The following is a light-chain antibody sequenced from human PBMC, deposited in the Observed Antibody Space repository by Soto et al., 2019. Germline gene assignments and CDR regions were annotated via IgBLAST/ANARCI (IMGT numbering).Light chain of an antibody. CDR1: SSNIGKNY. J-gene: IGLJ3*02. CDR3: GTWDTSLSVV. V-gene: IGLV1-51*01. CDR2: DNN. Sequence: QSVLTQPPSVSAAPGQKVTISCSGSSSNIGKNYVSWYQQLPGTAPKLLIYDNNKRPSGISDRFSGSKSGTSATLGITGLQTGDEADYYCGTWDTSLSVVFGGGTKLTVL.